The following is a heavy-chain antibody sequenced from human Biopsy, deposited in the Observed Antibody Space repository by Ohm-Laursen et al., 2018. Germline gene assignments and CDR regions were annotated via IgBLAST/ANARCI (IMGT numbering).Heavy chain of an antibody. CDR1: GYTFTSHD. V-gene: IGHV1-8*01. CDR3: ARWETTLGRSLDS. J-gene: IGHJ4*02. CDR2: MSPNTGNT. D-gene: IGHD1-26*01. Sequence: SVKVSCNVSGYTFTSHDINWVRQATGQGLEWMGWMSPNTGNTFYAQRFQDRVTMTSDTSTGTAYMELTSLTSDDTAVYFCARWETTLGRSLDSWGQGTLVAVSS.